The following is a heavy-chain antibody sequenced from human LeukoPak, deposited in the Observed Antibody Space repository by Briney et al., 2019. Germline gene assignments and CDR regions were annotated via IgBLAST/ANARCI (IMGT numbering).Heavy chain of an antibody. J-gene: IGHJ5*02. D-gene: IGHD2-8*01. V-gene: IGHV4-59*02. CDR3: ARASFNVVFGNWFDP. CDR2: MYYSGSS. CDR1: GDSVSSYY. Sequence: PSETLSLTCTVSGDSVSSYYWNWIRQPPRKGLEWIGFMYYSGSSNYNPSLKSRVTISVDTSKNQFSLKLSSVTAADTAVYYCARASFNVVFGNWFDPWGQGTLVTVSS.